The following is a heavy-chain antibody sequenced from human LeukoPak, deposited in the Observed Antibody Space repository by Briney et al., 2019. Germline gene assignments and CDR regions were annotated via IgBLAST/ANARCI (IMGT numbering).Heavy chain of an antibody. V-gene: IGHV1-2*02. CDR1: GYTFTGCY. CDR2: SNPNSGGT. Sequence: ASVKVSCKASGYTFTGCYMHWVRQAPGQGLEWMGWSNPNSGGTNYAQKFQSRVIMTRDTSISTAYMELSRLTSDNTPVYYCASVGGWFAFDSWGQGTMVSVSS. J-gene: IGHJ3*02. CDR3: ASVGGWFAFDS. D-gene: IGHD6-19*01.